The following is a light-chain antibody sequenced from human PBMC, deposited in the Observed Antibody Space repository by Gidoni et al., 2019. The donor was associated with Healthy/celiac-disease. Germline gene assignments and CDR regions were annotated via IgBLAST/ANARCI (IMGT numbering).Light chain of an antibody. CDR1: SSDVGGYNY. CDR3: SSYTSSTAV. Sequence: GQSITTTCTGTSSDVGGYNYVSWNQQHPGKAPKLMIYEVSNRPSGVPDRFSGSKSGNTASLTISGLQAEDEADYYCSSYTSSTAVFGTGTKVTVL. V-gene: IGLV2-14*01. CDR2: EVS. J-gene: IGLJ1*01.